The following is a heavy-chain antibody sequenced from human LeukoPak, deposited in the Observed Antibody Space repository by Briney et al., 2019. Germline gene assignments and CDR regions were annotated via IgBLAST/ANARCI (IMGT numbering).Heavy chain of an antibody. J-gene: IGHJ3*02. CDR1: GSTFTSYV. Sequence: ASVKVSCRASGSTFTSYVISWVRQAPGQGLDGMEWISAYNDNTNHPQKLQGRVTMTTDTSTSTAYMELRSLRSDDTAVYYCARDLSSGAFDIWGQGTMVTVSS. D-gene: IGHD6-6*01. V-gene: IGHV1-18*01. CDR2: ISAYNDNT. CDR3: ARDLSSGAFDI.